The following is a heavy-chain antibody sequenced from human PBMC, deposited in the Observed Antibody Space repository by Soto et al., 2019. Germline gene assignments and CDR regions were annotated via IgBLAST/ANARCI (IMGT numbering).Heavy chain of an antibody. CDR3: ARSVGVTIFGVVQGYWFDP. CDR1: GYTFTSYY. Sequence: GASVKVSCKASGYTFTSYYMHWVRQAPGQGLEWMGIINPSGGSTSYAQKFQGRVTMTRDTSTSTVYMELSSLRSEDTAVYYCARSVGVTIFGVVQGYWFDPWGQGTLVTISS. CDR2: INPSGGST. V-gene: IGHV1-46*01. J-gene: IGHJ5*02. D-gene: IGHD3-3*01.